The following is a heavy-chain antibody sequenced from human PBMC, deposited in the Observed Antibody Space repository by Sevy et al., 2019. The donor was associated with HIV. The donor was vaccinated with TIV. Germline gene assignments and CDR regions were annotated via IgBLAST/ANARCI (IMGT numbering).Heavy chain of an antibody. CDR1: GYTFTSYD. V-gene: IGHV1-8*01. CDR3: ASLPYYDYVWGSYRYYYYYGMDV. Sequence: ASVNVSCKASGYTFTSYDINWVRQATGQGLEWMGWMNPNSGNTGYAQKFQGRVTMTRNTPISTAYMELSSLRSEDTAVYYCASLPYYDYVWGSYRYYYYYGMDVWGQGTTVTVSS. CDR2: MNPNSGNT. D-gene: IGHD3-16*02. J-gene: IGHJ6*02.